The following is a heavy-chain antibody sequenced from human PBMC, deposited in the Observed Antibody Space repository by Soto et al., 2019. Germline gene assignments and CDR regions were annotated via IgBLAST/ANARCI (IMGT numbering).Heavy chain of an antibody. CDR2: AYYSGST. J-gene: IGHJ4*02. CDR1: GASISSYY. Sequence: SETLSLTCTVSGASISSYYWSWIRQPPGKGLEWIGYAYYSGSTNYNPSLKSRVTISVDTSKNQFSLKLSSVTAADTAMYYCARDTTPSLWGQGTLVTVSS. CDR3: ARDTTPSL. V-gene: IGHV4-59*01. D-gene: IGHD1-1*01.